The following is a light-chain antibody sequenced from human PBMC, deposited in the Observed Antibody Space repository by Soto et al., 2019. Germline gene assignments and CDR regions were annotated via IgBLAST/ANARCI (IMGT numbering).Light chain of an antibody. V-gene: IGKV1-39*01. CDR1: QSVAGY. CDR3: QQSYTSSWT. CDR2: AAS. J-gene: IGKJ1*01. Sequence: DIQMTQAPSSLSASVGDRVTLTCRASQSVAGYLNWYQQKPGGAPHLLIYAASTLRSGVPSRFSGSGSGTDFKLTISSMQPEAVANYYCQQSYTSSWTFGPGTKVDIK.